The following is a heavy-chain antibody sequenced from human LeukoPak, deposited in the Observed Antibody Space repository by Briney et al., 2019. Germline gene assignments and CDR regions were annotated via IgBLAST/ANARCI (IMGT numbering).Heavy chain of an antibody. D-gene: IGHD6-6*01. J-gene: IGHJ4*02. Sequence: GGSLRLSCAASGFTFSSYAMHWVRQAPGKGLEWVAFISSDETNKYYADSVKDRFTISRDNPKNTLYLQMNTLRDEDAAVYYCDPHDSSSHFWGQGTLVTVSS. CDR1: GFTFSSYA. V-gene: IGHV3-30-3*01. CDR2: ISSDETNK. CDR3: DPHDSSSHF.